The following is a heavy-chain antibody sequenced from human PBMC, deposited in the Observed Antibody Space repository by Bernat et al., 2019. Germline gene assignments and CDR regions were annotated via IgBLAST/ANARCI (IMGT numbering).Heavy chain of an antibody. CDR2: MNQDGSWK. V-gene: IGHV3-7*03. Sequence: EVQVVESGGGLVQSGGSLRLSCAVSGFTFSDSWMSWVRQTPGKGLEWVANMNQDGSWKNYVDSVKGRFTISRDSPGFSLSLQMNNLRGEDTAVYYCVLWRCTDNSWGQGTLVTVSS. J-gene: IGHJ4*02. CDR3: VLWRCTDNS. D-gene: IGHD3-10*01. CDR1: GFTFSDSW.